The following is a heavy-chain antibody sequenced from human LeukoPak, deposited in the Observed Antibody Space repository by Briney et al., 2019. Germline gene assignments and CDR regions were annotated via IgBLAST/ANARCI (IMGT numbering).Heavy chain of an antibody. V-gene: IGHV3-20*04. CDR2: INWNGDSR. CDR3: ARKNGLDY. CDR1: GFKFDDYG. J-gene: IGHJ4*02. Sequence: GGSLRLSCTASGFKFDDYGMTWVRQAPGKGLEWVSDINWNGDSRGYAHSVRGRFTIYRDNSKNSLYLQMNSLRAEDTAVYYCARKNGLDYWGQGTLVTVSS.